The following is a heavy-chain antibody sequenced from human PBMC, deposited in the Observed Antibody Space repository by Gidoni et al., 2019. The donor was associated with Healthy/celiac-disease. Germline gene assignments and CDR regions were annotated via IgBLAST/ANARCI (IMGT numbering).Heavy chain of an antibody. CDR3: ARDRAHYYGSGSQDSYYYYGMDV. V-gene: IGHV3-53*01. CDR2: IYSRGST. CDR1: GFTVSSHY. D-gene: IGHD3-10*01. J-gene: IGHJ6*02. Sequence: EVQLVESGGGLIQPGGSLRLSCAASGFTVSSHYMSWVRQAPGKGLEWVSVIYSRGSTYYADSVKGRFTISRDNSKNTLYLQMNSLRAEDTAVYYCARDRAHYYGSGSQDSYYYYGMDVWGQGTTVTVSS.